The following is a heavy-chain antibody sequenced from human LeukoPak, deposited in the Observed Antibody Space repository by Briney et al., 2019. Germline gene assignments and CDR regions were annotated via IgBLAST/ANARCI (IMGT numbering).Heavy chain of an antibody. Sequence: GGSLRLSCAASGFTFSSYGMHWVRQAPGKGLERVAVIWYDGSNKYYADSVKGRFTISRDNSKNTLYLQMNSLRAEDTAVYYCAREDSSGYCDYWGQGTLVTVSS. D-gene: IGHD3-22*01. CDR1: GFTFSSYG. CDR3: AREDSSGYCDY. J-gene: IGHJ4*02. CDR2: IWYDGSNK. V-gene: IGHV3-33*01.